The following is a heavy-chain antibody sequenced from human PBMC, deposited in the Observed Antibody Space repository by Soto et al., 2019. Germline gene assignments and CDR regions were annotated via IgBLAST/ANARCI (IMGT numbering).Heavy chain of an antibody. CDR1: GYTFTSYA. Sequence: ASVKVSCKASGYTFTSYAIHWVRQAPGQRLEWMGWINAGNGNTKYSQKFQGRVTITRDTSASTAYMELSSLRSEDTAVYYCARGPNPYYFDYWGQEPWSPSPQ. J-gene: IGHJ4*01. CDR2: INAGNGNT. CDR3: ARGPNPYYFDY. V-gene: IGHV1-3*01.